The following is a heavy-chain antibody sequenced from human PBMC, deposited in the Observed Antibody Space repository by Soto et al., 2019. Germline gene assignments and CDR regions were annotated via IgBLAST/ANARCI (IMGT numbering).Heavy chain of an antibody. J-gene: IGHJ4*02. V-gene: IGHV3-30*18. CDR2: VSHDGRNT. Sequence: VQLVESGGGVVQPGRSLRLSCAASGFTFSDYAMHWVRQAPGKGLEWVAVVSHDGRNTHYADSVKGRFTISIDSSNNTVSLEMTSLRAEDTAVYYCAKGGRQWLVTSDFNYWGQGALVTVSS. D-gene: IGHD6-19*01. CDR3: AKGGRQWLVTSDFNY. CDR1: GFTFSDYA.